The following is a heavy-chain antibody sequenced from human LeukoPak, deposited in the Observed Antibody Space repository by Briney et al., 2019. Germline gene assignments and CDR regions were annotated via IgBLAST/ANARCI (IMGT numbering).Heavy chain of an antibody. CDR3: ARGSISGSYYYDSSGYYYVNDY. CDR1: GFTLANSA. Sequence: GGSLRLSCAASGFTLANSAMNWVRQGPEKGLEWVAYIGTSSSFMEYADSAKGRFTISRDDAQNSVYLQMNSLRAEDTAVYYCARGSISGSYYYDSSGYYYVNDYWGQGTLVTVSS. D-gene: IGHD3-22*01. V-gene: IGHV3-48*01. CDR2: IGTSSSFM. J-gene: IGHJ4*02.